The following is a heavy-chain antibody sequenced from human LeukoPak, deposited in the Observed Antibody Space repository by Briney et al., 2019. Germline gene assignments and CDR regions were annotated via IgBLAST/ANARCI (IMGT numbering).Heavy chain of an antibody. CDR1: GFTFSSYR. V-gene: IGHV3-7*01. CDR3: ASTAVVVAATHDYFDY. D-gene: IGHD2-15*01. Sequence: GGSLRLSCAASGFTFSSYRMSWVRQAPGKGLEWVANIKQDGSEKYYVDSVKGRFTISRDNAKNSLYLQMNSLRAEDTAVYYCASTAVVVAATHDYFDYWGQGTLVTVSS. CDR2: IKQDGSEK. J-gene: IGHJ4*02.